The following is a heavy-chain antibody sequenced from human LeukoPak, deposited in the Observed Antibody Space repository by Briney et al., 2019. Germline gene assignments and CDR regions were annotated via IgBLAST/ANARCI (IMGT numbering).Heavy chain of an antibody. CDR1: GYTFTGYY. CDR2: INPNSGGT. CDR3: ARDAYYGSGNYMD. Sequence: GASVKVSCKASGYTFTGYYIHWVRQAPGQGLEWMGWINPNSGGTNYAQKFQGRVTMTRDTSISTAYMELSRLRSDDTAVYYCARDAYYGSGNYMDWGQGTLVTVSS. J-gene: IGHJ4*02. V-gene: IGHV1-2*02. D-gene: IGHD3-10*01.